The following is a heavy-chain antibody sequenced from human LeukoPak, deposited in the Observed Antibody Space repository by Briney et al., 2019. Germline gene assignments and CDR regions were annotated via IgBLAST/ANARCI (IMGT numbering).Heavy chain of an antibody. J-gene: IGHJ4*02. CDR2: ISYDGSNK. Sequence: GGSLRLSCAASGFTFSSYAMHWVRQAPGEGLEWVAVISYDGSNKYYADSVKGRFTISRDNSKNTLYLQMNSLRAEDTAVYYCARDHIAAAEFYYFDYWGQGTLVTVSS. D-gene: IGHD6-13*01. V-gene: IGHV3-30*04. CDR3: ARDHIAAAEFYYFDY. CDR1: GFTFSSYA.